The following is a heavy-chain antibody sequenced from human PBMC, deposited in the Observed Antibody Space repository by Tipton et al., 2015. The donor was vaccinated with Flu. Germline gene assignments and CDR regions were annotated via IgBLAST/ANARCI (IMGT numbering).Heavy chain of an antibody. D-gene: IGHD2-2*01. CDR2: INQGGSEK. J-gene: IGHJ4*02. V-gene: IGHV3-7*01. CDR1: GFTFSTYW. CDR3: ARTRGGYCTCSSCYADYFDY. Sequence: SLRLSCAASGFTFSTYWMGWVRQAPGKGLEWVANINQGGSEKYYVDSVKGRFTISRDNAKNSLHLQMNSLRAEDTAVYYCARTRGGYCTCSSCYADYFDYWGQGTLVTVSS.